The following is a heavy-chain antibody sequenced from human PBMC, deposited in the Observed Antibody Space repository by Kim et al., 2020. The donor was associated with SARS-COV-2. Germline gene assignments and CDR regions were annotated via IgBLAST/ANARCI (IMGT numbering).Heavy chain of an antibody. V-gene: IGHV4-39*01. CDR1: GGSISSSSYY. CDR3: ARGCSGGSCYSHDHYYYYGMDV. J-gene: IGHJ6*02. CDR2: IYYSGST. Sequence: SETLSLTCTVSGGSISSSSYYWGWIRQSPGKGLEWIGSIYYSGSTYYNPSLKSRVTISVDTSKNQFSLKLSSVTAADTAVYYCARGCSGGSCYSHDHYYYYGMDVWGQGTTVTVSS. D-gene: IGHD2-15*01.